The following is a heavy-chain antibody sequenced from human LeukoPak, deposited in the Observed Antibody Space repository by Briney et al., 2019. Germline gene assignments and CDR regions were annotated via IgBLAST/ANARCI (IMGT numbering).Heavy chain of an antibody. D-gene: IGHD2-2*01. CDR1: GFTFGDYA. J-gene: IGHJ3*02. CDR3: AKEAPIVVVPAASDI. CDR2: ISGSGGST. Sequence: GGSLRLSCTTSGFTFGDYAMSWVRQAPGKGLEWVSAISGSGGSTYYADSVKGRFTISRDNSKNTLYLQMNSLRAEDTAVYYCAKEAPIVVVPAASDIWGQGTMVTVSS. V-gene: IGHV3-23*01.